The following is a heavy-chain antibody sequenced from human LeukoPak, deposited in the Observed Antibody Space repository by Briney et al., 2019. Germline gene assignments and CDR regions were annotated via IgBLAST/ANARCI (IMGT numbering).Heavy chain of an antibody. CDR3: AGRLPLAL. Sequence: SETLSLTCTVSGGSINSYYWSWIRQPPGKGLEWIGNIYYSGRTNYNPSLESRVTISVDMSKNHFSLKLSSMTAADTAVYYCAGRLPLALWGQGTMVTVSS. D-gene: IGHD5-12*01. J-gene: IGHJ3*01. V-gene: IGHV4-59*01. CDR1: GGSINSYY. CDR2: IYYSGRT.